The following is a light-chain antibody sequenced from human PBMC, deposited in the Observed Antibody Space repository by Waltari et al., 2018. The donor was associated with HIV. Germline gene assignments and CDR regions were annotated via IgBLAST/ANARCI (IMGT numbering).Light chain of an antibody. CDR2: TNN. CDR1: TSNIGDNT. J-gene: IGLJ1*01. CDR3: ATWDNSQIGFYV. Sequence: QSVLTQPPSASGTPGPRVTISCSGTTSNIGDNTVNWYQQLPGAAPKLLIHTNNQRPSWVPALFSGSRSGTSASLAISGLQSEDEADYYCATWDNSQIGFYVFGTGTKVTVL. V-gene: IGLV1-44*01.